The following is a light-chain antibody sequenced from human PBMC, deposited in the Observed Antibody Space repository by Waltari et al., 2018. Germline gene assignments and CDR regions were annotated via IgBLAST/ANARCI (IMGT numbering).Light chain of an antibody. CDR3: QQYNTYSLT. CDR2: DAS. Sequence: DIQMTQSPSTLSASVGDRVSITCRASQRIVSWVAWYQQRPGNAPKLLTFDASTLESGVPSRFSGSGSGTDFTLIISGLHPDDFGTYYCQQYNTYSLTFGGGTTVEIK. CDR1: QRIVSW. J-gene: IGKJ4*01. V-gene: IGKV1-5*01.